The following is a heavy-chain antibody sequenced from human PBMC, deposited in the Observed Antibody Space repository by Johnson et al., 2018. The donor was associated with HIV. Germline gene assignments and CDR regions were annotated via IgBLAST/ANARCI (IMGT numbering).Heavy chain of an antibody. CDR2: IYSGGST. CDR1: GFTVSSNH. J-gene: IGHJ3*02. CDR3: ASVPMIVVLDGAFDI. V-gene: IGHV3-66*01. D-gene: IGHD3-22*01. Sequence: VQLVESGGGLVKPGGSLRLSCAASGFTVSSNHMRWVRQAPGKGLEWVSVIYSGGSTYYADSVQGRFTISRDNSKNTLYLQMNSLRAEDTAVYYCASVPMIVVLDGAFDIWGQGTMVTVSS.